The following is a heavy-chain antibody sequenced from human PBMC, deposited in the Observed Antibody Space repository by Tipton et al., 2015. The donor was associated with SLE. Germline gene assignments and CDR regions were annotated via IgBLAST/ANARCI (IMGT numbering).Heavy chain of an antibody. Sequence: GSLRLSCAASGFTFSAYAMHWVRQAPGRGLEWISSISSGSTYIYYADSVKGRFTISRDHAKNSLYLQMNSLRAEDTAIYYCARDRRVAFLEWPTNIAMDVWGQGTTVIVSS. CDR1: GFTFSAYA. J-gene: IGHJ6*02. CDR2: ISSGSTYI. V-gene: IGHV3-21*03. D-gene: IGHD3-3*01. CDR3: ARDRRVAFLEWPTNIAMDV.